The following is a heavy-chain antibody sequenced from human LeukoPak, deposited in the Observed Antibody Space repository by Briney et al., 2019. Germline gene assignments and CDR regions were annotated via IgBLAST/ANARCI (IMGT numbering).Heavy chain of an antibody. V-gene: IGHV4-39*01. CDR2: IFYRGST. J-gene: IGHJ5*02. CDR3: AILGTGGS. Sequence: SETLSLTCTVSGGPISSTSYYWGWIRQPPGKGLEWIGTIFYRGSTYYNPSLKSRVTISVDTSNNQFSLRLSSVTAADTAVYYCAILGTGGSWGQGTLVTVSS. CDR1: GGPISSTSYY. D-gene: IGHD3-10*01.